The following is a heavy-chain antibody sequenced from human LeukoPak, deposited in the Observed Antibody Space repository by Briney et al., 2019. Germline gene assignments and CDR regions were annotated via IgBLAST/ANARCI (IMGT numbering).Heavy chain of an antibody. CDR2: INPSGGST. V-gene: IGHV1-46*01. CDR3: ARPVYSSGCYDAFDI. D-gene: IGHD6-19*01. CDR1: GYTFTSYY. J-gene: IGHJ3*02. Sequence: GASVKVSCKASGYTFTSYYMHWVRQAPGQGLEWMGIINPSGGSTSYAQKFQGRVTITRDTSTSTVYMELSSLRSEDTAVYYCARPVYSSGCYDAFDIWGQGTTVTVSS.